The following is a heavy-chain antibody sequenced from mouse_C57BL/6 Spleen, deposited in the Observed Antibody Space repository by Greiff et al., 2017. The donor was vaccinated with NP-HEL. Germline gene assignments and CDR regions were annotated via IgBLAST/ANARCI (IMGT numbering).Heavy chain of an antibody. D-gene: IGHD2-4*01. Sequence: QVQLQQSGPELVKPGASVKISCKASGYAFSSSWMNWVKQRPGKGLEWIGRLYPGDGDTNYNGKFKGKATLTADKSSSTAYMQLSSLTSEDSAVYFCAYDYDEGAMDYWGQGTSVTVSS. V-gene: IGHV1-82*01. J-gene: IGHJ4*01. CDR1: GYAFSSSW. CDR2: LYPGDGDT. CDR3: AYDYDEGAMDY.